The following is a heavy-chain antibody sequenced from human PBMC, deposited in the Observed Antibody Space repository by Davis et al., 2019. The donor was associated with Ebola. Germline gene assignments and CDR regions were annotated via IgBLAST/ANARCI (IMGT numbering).Heavy chain of an antibody. J-gene: IGHJ5*02. CDR3: ARIELTSISESGLGFNYFDP. Sequence: SETLSLTCAAYGGSLSGYMWSWIRQPPGKGLEWIRHTSHGGVTTYNPSLESRVTMSVDTSKSQFSLRLNSVTAADTAVYYCARIELTSISESGLGFNYFDPWGPGTLVTVSS. CDR2: TSHGGVT. CDR1: GGSLSGYM. D-gene: IGHD1-1*01. V-gene: IGHV4-34*01.